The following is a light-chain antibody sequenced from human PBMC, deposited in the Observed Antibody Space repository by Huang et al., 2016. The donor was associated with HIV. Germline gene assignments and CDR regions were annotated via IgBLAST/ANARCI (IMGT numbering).Light chain of an antibody. CDR3: QQYYSSPQT. J-gene: IGKJ1*01. Sequence: DILMTQSPDSLTVSLGERATLNCRSSQSVYDSSTSKNYMAWFQQKPGQPPKLLLFWASSREVGVPYRFSGSGYGTHVTLTIANLQPEDAAIYYCQQYYSSPQTFGQGTRV. CDR2: WAS. CDR1: QSVYDSSTSKNY. V-gene: IGKV4-1*01.